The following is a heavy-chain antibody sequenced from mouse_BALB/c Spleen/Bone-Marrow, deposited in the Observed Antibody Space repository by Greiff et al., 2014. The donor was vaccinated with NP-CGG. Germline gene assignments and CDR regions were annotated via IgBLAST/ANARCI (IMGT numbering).Heavy chain of an antibody. Sequence: SGAELVKPGASVKLSCKASGYTFTSYYMYWVKQRPGQGLEWIGEINPSNGGTNFNEKFKRKATLTVDKSSSTAYMQLSSLTSEDSAVYYCTREGDSPFAYWGQGTLVTVSA. D-gene: IGHD2-13*01. CDR3: TREGDSPFAY. CDR1: GYTFTSYY. CDR2: INPSNGGT. J-gene: IGHJ3*01. V-gene: IGHV1S16*01.